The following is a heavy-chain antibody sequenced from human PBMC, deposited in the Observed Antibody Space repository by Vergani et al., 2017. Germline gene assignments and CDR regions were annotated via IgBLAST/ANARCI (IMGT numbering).Heavy chain of an antibody. CDR1: GESIRSGSHY. CDR3: ARSRPYCTSGSCPAI. J-gene: IGHJ4*02. CDR2: IHTGGST. V-gene: IGHV4-61*02. Sequence: QVKLQESGPGLLKPSQTLSLTCTVSGESIRSGSHYWSWIRQPAGKGPEWIGHIHTGGSTDLNPSFKSRVTISVDTSKSQFSLKLNSLTVADRAVYYCARSRPYCTSGSCPAIWGQGTLVTVSS. D-gene: IGHD2-15*01.